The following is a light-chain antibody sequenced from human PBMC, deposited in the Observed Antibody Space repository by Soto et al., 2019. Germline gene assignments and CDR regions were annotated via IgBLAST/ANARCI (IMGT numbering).Light chain of an antibody. CDR2: EVS. CDR1: SSDVGGYNY. CDR3: SSYTSSSTVV. Sequence: QSALTQPASVSGSPGQSITISCTGTSSDVGGYNYVSWYQQHPGKAPKLMMYEVSNRPSGVSNRFSGSKSGNTAFLTISGLQYEDEADYYCSSYTSSSTVVFGGGTKLTVL. V-gene: IGLV2-14*01. J-gene: IGLJ2*01.